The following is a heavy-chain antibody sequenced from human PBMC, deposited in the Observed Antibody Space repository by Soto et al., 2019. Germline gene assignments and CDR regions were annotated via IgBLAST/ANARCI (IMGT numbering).Heavy chain of an antibody. CDR3: AKDKEQLPFNWFDP. D-gene: IGHD6-13*01. CDR1: GFTFDDYA. V-gene: IGHV3-9*01. J-gene: IGHJ5*02. Sequence: GGSLRLSCAASGFTFDDYAMHWVRQAPGKGLEWVSGISWNSGSIGYADSVKGRFTISRDNAKNSLYLQMNSLRAEDTALYYCAKDKEQLPFNWFDPWGQGTLVTSPQ. CDR2: ISWNSGSI.